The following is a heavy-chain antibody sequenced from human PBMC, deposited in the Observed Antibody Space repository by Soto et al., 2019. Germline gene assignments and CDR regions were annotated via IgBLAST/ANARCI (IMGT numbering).Heavy chain of an antibody. Sequence: EVQVVESGGGLVQPGGSLRLSCAASGFTVSSDYMSWVRQAPGKGLEWVSVIYSGGSTYYADSVKGRSTISRDNSKNTLYLQMNSLRAEDTAVYYCARDPGDRNGVSVWGQGTTVTVSS. V-gene: IGHV3-66*01. J-gene: IGHJ6*02. D-gene: IGHD1-26*01. CDR2: IYSGGST. CDR3: ARDPGDRNGVSV. CDR1: GFTVSSDY.